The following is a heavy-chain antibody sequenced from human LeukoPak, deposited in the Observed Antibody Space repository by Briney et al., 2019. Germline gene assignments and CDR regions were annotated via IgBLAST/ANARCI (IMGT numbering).Heavy chain of an antibody. J-gene: IGHJ3*02. CDR1: EFTFTNFW. Sequence: GGSLRLSCAASEFTFTNFWMSWVRQAPGKGLEWVANTNRDGSEKYYVDSVKGRVTISRDNAMNFLYLQLNSLRVDDTAVYYCARDSASCRGCAFDIWGQGTVVTVSS. V-gene: IGHV3-7*01. CDR2: TNRDGSEK. D-gene: IGHD2-2*01. CDR3: ARDSASCRGCAFDI.